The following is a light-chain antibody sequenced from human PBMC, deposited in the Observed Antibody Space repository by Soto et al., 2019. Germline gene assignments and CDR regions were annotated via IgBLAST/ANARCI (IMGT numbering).Light chain of an antibody. V-gene: IGKV1-39*01. CDR1: QGLSSD. Sequence: DIQLTQSPSFLSASVGDRVTITCRASQGLSSDLAWYQQKPGKAPKLLIYAASTLQSGVPSRFSGSGSGTDFTLTITTLQPEDFATYFCQQSYSTPYTFGQGTNLELK. CDR3: QQSYSTPYT. J-gene: IGKJ2*01. CDR2: AAS.